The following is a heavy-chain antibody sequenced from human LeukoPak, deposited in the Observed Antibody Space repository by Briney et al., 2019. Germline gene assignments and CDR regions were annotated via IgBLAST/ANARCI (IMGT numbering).Heavy chain of an antibody. CDR2: IYYSGST. D-gene: IGHD1-1*01. CDR3: ARDLLAANWNDYPYGMDV. Sequence: PSETLSLTCTVSGGSISSSSYYWGWIRQPPGKGLEWIGSIYYSGSTYYNPSLKSRVTISVDTSKNQFSLKLSSVTAADTPVYYCARDLLAANWNDYPYGMDVWGQGTTVTVSS. CDR1: GGSISSSSYY. V-gene: IGHV4-39*07. J-gene: IGHJ6*02.